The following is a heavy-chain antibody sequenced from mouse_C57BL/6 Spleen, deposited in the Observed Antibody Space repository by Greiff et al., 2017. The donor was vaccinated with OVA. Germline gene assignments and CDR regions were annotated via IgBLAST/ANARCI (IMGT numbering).Heavy chain of an antibody. CDR2: IDPSDSYT. CDR3: ARAVTTYYFDY. J-gene: IGHJ2*01. CDR1: GYTFTSYW. Sequence: QVQLQQPGAELVEPGASVKLSCKASGYTFTSYWMQWVKQRPGQGLEWIGEIDPSDSYTNYNQKFKGKATLTVDTSSSTAYMQLSSLTSEDSAVYYCARAVTTYYFDYWGQGTTLTVSS. V-gene: IGHV1-50*01. D-gene: IGHD2-2*01.